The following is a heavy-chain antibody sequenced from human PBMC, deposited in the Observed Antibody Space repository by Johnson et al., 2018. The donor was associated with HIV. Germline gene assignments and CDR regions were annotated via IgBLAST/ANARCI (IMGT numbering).Heavy chain of an antibody. CDR2: IRYDGSNK. J-gene: IGHJ3*02. V-gene: IGHV3-30*02. CDR3: AKDSRRWGAFSDAFDI. CDR1: GFTFSSYG. D-gene: IGHD1-26*01. Sequence: QVQLVESGGGVVQPGGSLRLSCAASGFTFSSYGMHWVRQAPGKGLEWVAFIRYDGSNKYYADSVTGRFTISRDNSKNTLYLQMNSLRAEDTAVYYCAKDSRRWGAFSDAFDIWGQGTMVTVSS.